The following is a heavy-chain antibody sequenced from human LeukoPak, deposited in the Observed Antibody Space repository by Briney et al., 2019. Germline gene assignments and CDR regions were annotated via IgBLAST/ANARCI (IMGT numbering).Heavy chain of an antibody. CDR2: ISGSGGST. CDR1: GFTFSSYA. D-gene: IGHD3-10*01. V-gene: IGHV3-23*01. CDR3: AKGVTMVRGVIIFGSRDEYYFDY. J-gene: IGHJ4*02. Sequence: GGSLRLSCAASGFTFSSYAMSWVRQAPGKGLEWVSAISGSGGSTYYADSVKGRFTISGDNSKNTLYLQMNSLRAEDTAVYYCAKGVTMVRGVIIFGSRDEYYFDYWGQGTLVTVSS.